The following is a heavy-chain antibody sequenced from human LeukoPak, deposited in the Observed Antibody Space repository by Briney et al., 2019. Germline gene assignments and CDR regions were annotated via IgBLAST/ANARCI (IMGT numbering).Heavy chain of an antibody. D-gene: IGHD3-16*02. Sequence: GGSLRLSCAASGFTFSSYEMNWVRQAPGKGLEWVSYISSSGSTIYYADSVKGRFTISRDNAKNSLYLQMNSLRAEDTAVYYCARSLSSRFSGPRRPYYFDSWGQGTLVTVSS. V-gene: IGHV3-48*03. CDR1: GFTFSSYE. CDR2: ISSSGSTI. J-gene: IGHJ4*02. CDR3: ARSLSSRFSGPRRPYYFDS.